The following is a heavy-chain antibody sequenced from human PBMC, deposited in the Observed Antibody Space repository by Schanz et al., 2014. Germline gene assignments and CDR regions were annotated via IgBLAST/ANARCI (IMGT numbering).Heavy chain of an antibody. Sequence: QAQLVESGGGVVQPGRSLRLSCVASGFTFISYDIHWVRQAPGKGLEWVAVIRYDGRNKNFVESVKGRFTISRDNAKNSLYLQMNSLRAEDTAVYYCAKEESPPSLVDYWGQGTLVTVSS. CDR2: IRYDGRNK. CDR3: AKEESPPSLVDY. CDR1: GFTFISYD. J-gene: IGHJ4*02. V-gene: IGHV3-33*03.